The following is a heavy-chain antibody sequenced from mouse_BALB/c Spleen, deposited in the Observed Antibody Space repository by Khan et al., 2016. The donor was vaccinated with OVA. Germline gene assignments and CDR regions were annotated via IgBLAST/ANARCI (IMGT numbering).Heavy chain of an antibody. V-gene: IGHV1S132*01. Sequence: QVQLQQSGAELVKPGASVKLSCKTSGYTFTSYWIQWVKQRPGQGLGWIGQIFPGTGTTYYNENFKGKATLTVDTSSSTASMQLSSLTSEDSAVYFCARGYVGKYEFAYWGQGTLVTVSP. CDR2: IFPGTGTT. CDR3: ARGYVGKYEFAY. J-gene: IGHJ3*01. CDR1: GYTFTSYW. D-gene: IGHD2-1*01.